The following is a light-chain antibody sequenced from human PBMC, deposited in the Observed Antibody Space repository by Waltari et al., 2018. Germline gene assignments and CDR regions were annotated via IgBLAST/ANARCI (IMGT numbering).Light chain of an antibody. J-gene: IGKJ2*01. CDR3: QQYNSYPSYT. CDR2: KAS. CDR1: QSISSW. Sequence: DIQMTQSPSTLSASVVDRVTITCRASQSISSWLAWYQQKPGKAPKLLIYKASSLESGVPSRFSGSGSGTEFTLTISSLQPDDIATYYCQQYNSYPSYTFGQGTNLEIK. V-gene: IGKV1-5*03.